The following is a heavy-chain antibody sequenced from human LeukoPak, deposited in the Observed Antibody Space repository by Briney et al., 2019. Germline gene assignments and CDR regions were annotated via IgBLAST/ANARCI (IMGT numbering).Heavy chain of an antibody. CDR3: ARVSGSYYPGWFDP. J-gene: IGHJ5*02. CDR2: IDHSGYT. D-gene: IGHD1-26*01. CDR1: GGSISSYN. V-gene: IGHV4-59*01. Sequence: SETLSLTCTVSGGSISSYNWSWIRQPPGKGLQWIGYIDHSGYTNYSRSLKSRVTISVDTSKNQFSLKLSSVTAADTAVYYCARVSGSYYPGWFDPWGQGTLVTVSS.